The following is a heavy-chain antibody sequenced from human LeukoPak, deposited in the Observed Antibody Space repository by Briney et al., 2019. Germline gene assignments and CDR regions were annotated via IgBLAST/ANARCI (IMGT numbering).Heavy chain of an antibody. CDR3: AKVALSSSWYGGQYYFDY. D-gene: IGHD6-13*01. Sequence: GGSLRLSCAASGFTFSSYAMSWVRQAPGKGLEWVSAISGSGGSTYYADSVKGRFTISRDNSKNTLYLLMNSLRAEDTAVYYCAKVALSSSWYGGQYYFDYWGQGTLVTVSS. CDR2: ISGSGGST. J-gene: IGHJ4*02. V-gene: IGHV3-23*01. CDR1: GFTFSSYA.